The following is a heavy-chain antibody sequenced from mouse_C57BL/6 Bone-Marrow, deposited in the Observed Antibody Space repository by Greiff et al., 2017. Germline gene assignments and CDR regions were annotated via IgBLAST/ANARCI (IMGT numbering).Heavy chain of an antibody. Sequence: QVQLQQPGPELVKPGASVKLSCKASGYTFTSYDIHWVKQRPGQGLAWIGRIYPRDGSTKYNEKFKGKATLTVDKSSNTADMELHSLASDDSAVYFCESVGVWGTGTTVTVSS. J-gene: IGHJ1*03. CDR1: GYTFTSYD. CDR2: IYPRDGST. V-gene: IGHV1-85*01. CDR3: ESVGV.